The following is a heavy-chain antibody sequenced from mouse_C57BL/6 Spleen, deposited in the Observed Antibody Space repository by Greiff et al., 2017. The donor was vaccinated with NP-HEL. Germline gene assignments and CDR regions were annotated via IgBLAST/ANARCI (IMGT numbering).Heavy chain of an antibody. D-gene: IGHD1-1*01. CDR1: GYTFTSYW. J-gene: IGHJ4*01. CDR2: IHPNSGST. Sequence: QVQLQQPGAELVKPGASVKLSCKASGYTFTSYWMHWVKQRPGQGLEWIGMIHPNSGSTNYNEKFKSKATLTVDKSSSTAYMQLSSLTSEDSAVYYCARYGSIYEAMDYWGQGTSVTVST. CDR3: ARYGSIYEAMDY. V-gene: IGHV1-64*01.